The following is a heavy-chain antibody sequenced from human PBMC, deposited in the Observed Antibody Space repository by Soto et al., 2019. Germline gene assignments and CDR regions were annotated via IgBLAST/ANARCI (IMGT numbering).Heavy chain of an antibody. CDR1: GGSFSGYY. J-gene: IGHJ4*02. V-gene: IGHV4-34*01. CDR3: ARAHAIAVAGSGQSSYYFDY. D-gene: IGHD6-19*01. CDR2: INHSGST. Sequence: SETLSLTCAVYGGSFSGYYWSWIRQPPGKGLEWIGEINHSGSTNYNPSIKSRVTKTVDTSKNQFSLKLNSVTAADTVVYYCARAHAIAVAGSGQSSYYFDYWGQGTLVTVSS.